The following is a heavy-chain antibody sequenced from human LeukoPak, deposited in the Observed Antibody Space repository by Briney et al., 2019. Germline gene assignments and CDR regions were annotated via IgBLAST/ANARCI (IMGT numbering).Heavy chain of an antibody. CDR1: GGTFSSSA. V-gene: IGHV3-23*01. Sequence: SCKASGGTFSSSAMSWVRQAPGKGLEWVSAISGRGGSTYYADSVKGRFTISRDNSKNTLYLQMNSLRAEDTAVYYCAKAPGEEWYLFDYWGQGTLVTVSS. D-gene: IGHD3-3*01. CDR2: ISGRGGST. J-gene: IGHJ4*02. CDR3: AKAPGEEWYLFDY.